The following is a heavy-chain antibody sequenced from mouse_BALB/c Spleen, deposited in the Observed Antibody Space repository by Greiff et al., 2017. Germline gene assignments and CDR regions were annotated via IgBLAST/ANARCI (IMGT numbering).Heavy chain of an antibody. D-gene: IGHD2-4*01. CDR2: ISSGGGST. CDR1: GFAFSSYD. Sequence: EVKLVESGGGLVKPGGSLKLSCAASGFAFSSYDMSWVRQTPEKRLEWVAYISSGGGSTYYPDTVKGRFTISRDNAKNTLYLQMSSLKSEDTAMYYCARGGDGITGRPYAMDYWGQGTSVTGSS. J-gene: IGHJ4*01. CDR3: ARGGDGITGRPYAMDY. V-gene: IGHV5-12-1*01.